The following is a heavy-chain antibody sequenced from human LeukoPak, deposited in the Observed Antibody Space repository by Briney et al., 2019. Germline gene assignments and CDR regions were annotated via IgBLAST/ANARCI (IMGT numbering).Heavy chain of an antibody. CDR3: ARVVRSVYYYYMDV. J-gene: IGHJ6*03. CDR1: GYTFTGYY. CDR2: IIPIFGTA. V-gene: IGHV1-69*13. Sequence: GASVKVSCKASGYTFTGYYMHWVRQAPGQGLEWMGGIIPIFGTANYAQKFQGRVTITADESTSTAYMELSSLRSEDTAVYYCARVVRSVYYYYMDVWGKGTTVTVSS.